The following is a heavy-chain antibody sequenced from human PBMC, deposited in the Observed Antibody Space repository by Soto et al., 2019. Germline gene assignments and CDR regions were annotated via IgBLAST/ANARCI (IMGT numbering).Heavy chain of an antibody. V-gene: IGHV3-20*04. CDR3: ARGAAAGVPHYYYGMDV. CDR2: INWNGGST. CDR1: GFTFDDYG. D-gene: IGHD6-13*01. J-gene: IGHJ6*02. Sequence: PGGSLGLSCAASGFTFDDYGMSWVRQAPGKGLEWVSGINWNGGSTGYADSVKGRFTISRDNAKNSLYLQMNSLRAEDTALYYCARGAAAGVPHYYYGMDVWGQGTTVTVSS.